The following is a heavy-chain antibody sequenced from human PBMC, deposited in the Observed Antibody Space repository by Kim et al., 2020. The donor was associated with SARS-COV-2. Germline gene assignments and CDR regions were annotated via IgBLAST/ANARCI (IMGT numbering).Heavy chain of an antibody. CDR3: VTRNYYNSGSYYEGAPF. Sequence: GGSLRLSCSASGFTFSNYAMHWVRQAPGKGLEYVSAISSDGGSTYYADSVNGRFTISRDNSKNMLYVQMSSLRVEDTAIYYCVTRNYYNSGSYYEGAPF. J-gene: IGHJ3*01. CDR1: GFTFSNYA. CDR2: ISSDGGST. V-gene: IGHV3-64*05. D-gene: IGHD3-10*01.